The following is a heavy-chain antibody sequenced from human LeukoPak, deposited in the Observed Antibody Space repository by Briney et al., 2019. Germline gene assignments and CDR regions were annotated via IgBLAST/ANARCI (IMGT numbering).Heavy chain of an antibody. J-gene: IGHJ6*02. Sequence: SETLSLTCAVYGGSFSGYYWSWIRQPPGKGLEWIGEINHSGSTNYNPSLKSRVTISVDTSKNQFSLKLSSVTAADTAVYYCARGLASCGMDVWGQGTTVTVPS. CDR3: ARGLASCGMDV. D-gene: IGHD2-2*01. CDR2: INHSGST. V-gene: IGHV4-34*01. CDR1: GGSFSGYY.